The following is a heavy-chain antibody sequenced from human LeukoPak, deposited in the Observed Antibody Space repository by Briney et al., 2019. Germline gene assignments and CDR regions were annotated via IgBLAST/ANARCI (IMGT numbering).Heavy chain of an antibody. D-gene: IGHD6-19*01. Sequence: GKSLRLSCAASGFTFTSYWMHWVRQAPGKGLVWVSRINNDGSTTAYADSVKGRFTISRDNAKNTLYLQVNSLRAEDTAVYYCARTYSSFDYWGQGTLVTVSS. J-gene: IGHJ4*02. CDR3: ARTYSSFDY. V-gene: IGHV3-74*01. CDR2: INNDGSTT. CDR1: GFTFTSYW.